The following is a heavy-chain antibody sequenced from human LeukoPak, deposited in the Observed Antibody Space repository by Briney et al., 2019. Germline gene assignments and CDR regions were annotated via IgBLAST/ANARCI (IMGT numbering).Heavy chain of an antibody. CDR1: GGSFSGYY. J-gene: IGHJ3*02. CDR3: ASYYAIDAFDI. V-gene: IGHV4-34*01. D-gene: IGHD3-10*01. Sequence: PSETLFLTCAVYGGSFSGYYWSWIRQPPGKGLEWIGEINHSGSTNYNPSLKSRVTISVDTSKNQFSLKLSSVTAADTAVYYCASYYAIDAFDIWGQGTMVTVSS. CDR2: INHSGST.